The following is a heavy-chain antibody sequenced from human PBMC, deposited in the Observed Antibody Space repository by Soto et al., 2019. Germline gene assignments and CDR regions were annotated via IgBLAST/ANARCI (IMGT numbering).Heavy chain of an antibody. J-gene: IGHJ4*02. CDR1: GFSLTTSGVG. V-gene: IGHV2-5*02. Sequence: QITLNESGPTQVKPRQTLTLTCTFSGFSLTTSGVGVGWIRQSPGKAPEWLALIYWDDDKRYSPSLKRRLTTTKDPPKNQVVLTMADLDPADTATYYCAHRVLRAVFGLVTTTAIYFDFWGQGTPVAVSS. CDR3: AHRVLRAVFGLVTTTAIYFDF. D-gene: IGHD3-3*01. CDR2: IYWDDDK.